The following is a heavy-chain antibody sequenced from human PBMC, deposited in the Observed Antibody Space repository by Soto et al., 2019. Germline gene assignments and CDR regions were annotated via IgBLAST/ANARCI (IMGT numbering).Heavy chain of an antibody. J-gene: IGHJ6*02. CDR2: IYYSGST. CDR1: GGSISSGGYY. V-gene: IGHV4-31*03. Sequence: KPSETLSLTCTVSGGSISSGGYYWSWIRQHPGKGLEWIGYIYYSGSTYYNPSLKSRVTISVDTSKNQFSLKLSSVTAADTAVYYCARDTARGYYYGMDVWGQGTTVTVS. D-gene: IGHD5-18*01. CDR3: ARDTARGYYYGMDV.